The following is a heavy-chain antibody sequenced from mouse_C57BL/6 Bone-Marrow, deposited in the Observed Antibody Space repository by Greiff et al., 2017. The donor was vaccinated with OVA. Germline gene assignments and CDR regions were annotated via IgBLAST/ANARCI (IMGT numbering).Heavy chain of an antibody. CDR2: IYPSDSET. D-gene: IGHD1-1*01. CDR1: GYTFTSYW. V-gene: IGHV1-61*01. Sequence: QVQLQQPGAELVRPGSSVKLSCKASGYTFTSYWMDWVKQRPGQGLEWIGNIYPSDSETHYNQKFKDKATLTVDKSSSTAYMQLSSLTSEDSAVYYCARRGITTVEGFADWGQGTLVTVSA. CDR3: ARRGITTVEGFAD. J-gene: IGHJ3*01.